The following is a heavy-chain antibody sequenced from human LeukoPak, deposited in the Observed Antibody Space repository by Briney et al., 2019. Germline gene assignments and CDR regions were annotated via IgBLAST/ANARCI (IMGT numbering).Heavy chain of an antibody. Sequence: GGSLTLSCATSGFNFDDYAMHWVRQVPGKGLEWVAGISGNSGSIGYADSVKGRFTISRDNAKNSLYLQMNSLRAEDTALYYCAKDRESSSSWDNGLAPWGQGTLVTVSS. V-gene: IGHV3-9*01. CDR2: ISGNSGSI. D-gene: IGHD6-13*01. J-gene: IGHJ5*02. CDR1: GFNFDDYA. CDR3: AKDRESSSSWDNGLAP.